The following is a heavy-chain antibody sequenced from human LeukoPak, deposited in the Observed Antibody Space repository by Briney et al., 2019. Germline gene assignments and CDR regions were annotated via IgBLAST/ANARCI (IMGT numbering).Heavy chain of an antibody. J-gene: IGHJ4*02. Sequence: PSETLSLTCTVSGGSISSYYWSWIRQPAGKGLEWIGRIYTSGSTNYNPSLKSRVTMSVDTSKNQFSLKLSSVTAADTAVYYCARDRAYDFWSGYTFDYWGQGTLVTVSS. CDR2: IYTSGST. CDR1: GGSISSYY. CDR3: ARDRAYDFWSGYTFDY. D-gene: IGHD3-3*01. V-gene: IGHV4-4*07.